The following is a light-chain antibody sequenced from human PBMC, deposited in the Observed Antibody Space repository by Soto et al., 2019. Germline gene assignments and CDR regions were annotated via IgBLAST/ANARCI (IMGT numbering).Light chain of an antibody. Sequence: QSALTQPGSVSGSPGQSITISCSGTSSDIGSYNLVSWYQQHPGKAPKVIIFEGSRLPSGVSSRFSGSKSGNTASLTISGLRPEDDADYYCSSYAGSNILVVFGGGTKVTVL. CDR1: SSDIGSYNL. V-gene: IGLV2-23*01. CDR3: SSYAGSNILVV. CDR2: EGS. J-gene: IGLJ2*01.